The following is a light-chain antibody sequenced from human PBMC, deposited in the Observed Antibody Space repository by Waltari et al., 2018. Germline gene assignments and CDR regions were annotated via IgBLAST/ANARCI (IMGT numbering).Light chain of an antibody. CDR3: CSYAGTYSLI. V-gene: IGLV2-11*01. Sequence: QSALTQPRSVSGSPGLSVTISCTGTSSDVGGYDHVYWYQQHPGKAPKLMIHDVSRRPSGVPDRFSGSKSGNTASLTIFGLQAEDEADYYCCSYAGTYSLIFGGGTKVIVL. J-gene: IGLJ2*01. CDR2: DVS. CDR1: SSDVGGYDH.